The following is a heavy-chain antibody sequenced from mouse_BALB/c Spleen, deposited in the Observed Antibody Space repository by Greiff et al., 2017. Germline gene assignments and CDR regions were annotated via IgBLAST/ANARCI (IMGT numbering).Heavy chain of an antibody. Sequence: VQLQQSGAELVRPGTSVKISCKASGYAFTNYWLGWVKQRPGNGLEWIGDIYPGSGNTYYNEKFKGKATLTADKSSSTAYMQLSSLTSEDSAVYFCARSNGYYFAYWGQGTLVTVSA. D-gene: IGHD2-3*01. V-gene: IGHV1-63*01. CDR3: ARSNGYYFAY. CDR1: GYAFTNYW. CDR2: IYPGSGNT. J-gene: IGHJ3*01.